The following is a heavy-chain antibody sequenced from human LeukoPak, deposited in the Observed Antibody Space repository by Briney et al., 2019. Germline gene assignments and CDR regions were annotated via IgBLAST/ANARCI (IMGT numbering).Heavy chain of an antibody. Sequence: ASVKVSCKASGYTFTSYGIIWVRQAPGQGLEWMGWISAYNGNTNYAQKLQGRVTMTTDTSTSTAYMELRSLRSDDTAVYYCAREPPSVFDYYGMDVWGQGTTVTVSS. CDR3: AREPPSVFDYYGMDV. V-gene: IGHV1-18*01. CDR1: GYTFTSYG. D-gene: IGHD1-14*01. J-gene: IGHJ6*02. CDR2: ISAYNGNT.